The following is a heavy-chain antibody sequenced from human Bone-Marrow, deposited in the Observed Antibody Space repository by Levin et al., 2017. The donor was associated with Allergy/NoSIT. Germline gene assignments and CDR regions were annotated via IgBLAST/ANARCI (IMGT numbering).Heavy chain of an antibody. CDR1: GFSFSSHS. CDR2: ISSSSDAI. CDR3: AREIRSCCHYFDF. Sequence: GGSLRLSCAASGFSFSSHSMNWVRQAPGKGLEWVSYISSSSDAIQYADSVRGRFTISRDNAKNSLFLQMNSLREEDTAVYYCAREIRSCCHYFDFWGQGTLVTVSS. V-gene: IGHV3-48*02. J-gene: IGHJ4*02. D-gene: IGHD3-3*01.